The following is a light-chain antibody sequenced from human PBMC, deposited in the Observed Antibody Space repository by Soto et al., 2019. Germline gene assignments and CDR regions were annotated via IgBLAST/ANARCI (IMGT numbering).Light chain of an antibody. CDR3: QQRSNGPLT. Sequence: EIVLTQSPATLSLSPGERATLSCRASQSVSSYLAWYQQKPGQAPRLLIYDASNRATGIPARFSGSGSGTDFTLTISSLEPEDVAVYYCQQRSNGPLTFGGGTKVDIK. V-gene: IGKV3-11*01. CDR1: QSVSSY. J-gene: IGKJ4*01. CDR2: DAS.